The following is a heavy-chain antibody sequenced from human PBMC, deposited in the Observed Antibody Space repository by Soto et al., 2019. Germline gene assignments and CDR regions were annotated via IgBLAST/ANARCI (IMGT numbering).Heavy chain of an antibody. Sequence: ASVKDSCKASGYTLTSNYTHWVRQAPGQGLEWMGVMNPSVGSTTYAQKVQGRVTMTRDTSTSTVYMEVSSLRSEDTAVYHCAGAAGYHYGYLHDYWGRGPMVTVST. CDR3: AGAAGYHYGYLHDY. D-gene: IGHD5-18*01. J-gene: IGHJ4*02. V-gene: IGHV1-46*01. CDR2: MNPSVGST. CDR1: GYTLTSNY.